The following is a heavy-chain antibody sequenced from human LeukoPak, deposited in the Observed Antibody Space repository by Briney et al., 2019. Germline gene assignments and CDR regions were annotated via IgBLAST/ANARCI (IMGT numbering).Heavy chain of an antibody. Sequence: PSETLSLTCAVYGGSFSGYYWSWIRQPPGKGLEWIGEINHSGSTNYNPSLKSRVTISVDTSKNQFSLELSSVTAADTAVYYCARLIYCTNGVCDGDYWGQGTLVTVSS. CDR2: INHSGST. D-gene: IGHD2-8*01. V-gene: IGHV4-34*01. CDR3: ARLIYCTNGVCDGDY. J-gene: IGHJ4*02. CDR1: GGSFSGYY.